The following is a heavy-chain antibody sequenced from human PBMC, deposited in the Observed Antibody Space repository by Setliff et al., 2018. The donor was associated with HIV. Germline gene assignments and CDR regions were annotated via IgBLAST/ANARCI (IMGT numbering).Heavy chain of an antibody. CDR3: AKRPGYGYPFHI. D-gene: IGHD5-18*01. Sequence: SETLSLTCTVSGGSISRTTYWWGWIRQPPGKGLEWIGTVYYNGNTFYDPSLKSRVTTSIDMSKNQFSLKLTSVAAADTAVYYCAKRPGYGYPFHIWGQGTMVTVSS. CDR1: GGSISRTTYW. CDR2: VYYNGNT. V-gene: IGHV4-39*01. J-gene: IGHJ3*02.